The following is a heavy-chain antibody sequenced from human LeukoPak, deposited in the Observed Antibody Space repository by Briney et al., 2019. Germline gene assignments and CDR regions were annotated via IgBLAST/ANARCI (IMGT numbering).Heavy chain of an antibody. D-gene: IGHD3-22*01. Sequence: PGGSLRLSCAASGFTFSSYSMNWVRQAPGKGLEWVSRINSDGSSTSYADSVKGRFTISRDNAKNTLYLQMNSLRAEDTAVYYCARSAEPYDSSGYQDYWGQGTLVTVSS. CDR2: INSDGSST. V-gene: IGHV3-74*01. CDR1: GFTFSSYS. J-gene: IGHJ4*02. CDR3: ARSAEPYDSSGYQDY.